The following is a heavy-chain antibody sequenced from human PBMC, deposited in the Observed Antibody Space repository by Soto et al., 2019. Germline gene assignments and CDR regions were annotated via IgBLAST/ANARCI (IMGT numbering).Heavy chain of an antibody. CDR2: IYYSGST. CDR3: ARWGYYDSIRLDFFGYYGMDV. CDR1: GGSISSGDYY. D-gene: IGHD3-22*01. Sequence: PSETLSLTCTVSGGSISSGDYYWSWIRQPPGKGLEWIGYIYYSGSTYYNPSLKSRVTISVDASKNQFSLKLSSVTAADTAVYYCARWGYYDSIRLDFFGYYGMDVWGQGTTVTVSS. J-gene: IGHJ6*02. V-gene: IGHV4-30-4*01.